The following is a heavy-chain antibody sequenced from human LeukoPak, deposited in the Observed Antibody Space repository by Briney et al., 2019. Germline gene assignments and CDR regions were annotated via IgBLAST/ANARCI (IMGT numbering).Heavy chain of an antibody. CDR2: FIAFNGNT. D-gene: IGHD1-1*01. CDR1: GYTFSSYG. CDR3: ATGTTGTPGPYYFDY. V-gene: IGHV1-18*01. J-gene: IGHJ4*02. Sequence: GASVKVSCKASGYTFSSYGISWVRQAPGQGLEWMGWFIAFNGNTNYAQKLQGRVTMTTDTSTSTAYMDLSSLRSEDTAVYYCATGTTGTPGPYYFDYWGQGTLVTVSS.